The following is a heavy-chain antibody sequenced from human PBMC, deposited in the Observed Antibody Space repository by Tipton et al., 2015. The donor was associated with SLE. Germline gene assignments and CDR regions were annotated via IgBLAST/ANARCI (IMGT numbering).Heavy chain of an antibody. CDR3: ARTSDIGWHHFDY. V-gene: IGHV3-33*01. J-gene: IGHJ4*02. Sequence: SLRLSCAASGFTFNSHGIHWVRQAPGKGLEWVAVIWYDGRNEYYAESVRGRFTISRDNFKNTMYLQMNSLRAEDSAVYYCARTSDIGWHHFDYWGQGTLVTVSS. CDR2: IWYDGRNE. D-gene: IGHD6-19*01. CDR1: GFTFNSHG.